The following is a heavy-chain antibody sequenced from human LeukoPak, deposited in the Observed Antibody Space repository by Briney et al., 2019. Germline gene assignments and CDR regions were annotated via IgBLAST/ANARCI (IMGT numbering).Heavy chain of an antibody. Sequence: PGGSLRLSCAASGFTVSNNYMTWVRQAPGKGLEWLSVIYSGGNTYYLDSVKGRFTISRDNSMNTLYLQMNSLRVEDTAVYYCARDTTYYDSSGLNWGQGTLVTVSS. D-gene: IGHD3-22*01. J-gene: IGHJ4*02. CDR3: ARDTTYYDSSGLN. CDR1: GFTVSNNY. CDR2: IYSGGNT. V-gene: IGHV3-53*01.